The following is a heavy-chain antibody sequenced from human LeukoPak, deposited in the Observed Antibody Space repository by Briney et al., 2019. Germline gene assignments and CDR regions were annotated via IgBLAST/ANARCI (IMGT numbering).Heavy chain of an antibody. J-gene: IGHJ4*02. D-gene: IGHD6-19*01. CDR1: SGSISGYY. CDR3: ARASSSGWGFRDY. CDR2: IYYSGST. V-gene: IGHV4-59*08. Sequence: SETLSLTCTISSGSISGYYWSWIRQPPGKGLEWIGYIYYSGSTNYSPSLKSRVTISVDTSKNQFSLKLSSVTAADTAVYYCARASSSGWGFRDYWGQGTLVTVSS.